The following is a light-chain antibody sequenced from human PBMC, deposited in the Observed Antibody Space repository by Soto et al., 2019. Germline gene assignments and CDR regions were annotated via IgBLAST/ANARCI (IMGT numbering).Light chain of an antibody. CDR1: QSVSNY. CDR3: QQTLRTPLS. V-gene: IGKV1-39*01. Sequence: DIQMTQSPSSLSASVGDRVTITCRASQSVSNYLNWFQQKPGKVPRLLIYAASTLQSGVPSRISGSGSGTDFTLTISSLQPEDFATYYCQQTLRTPLSFGHGTKVDI. CDR2: AAS. J-gene: IGKJ3*01.